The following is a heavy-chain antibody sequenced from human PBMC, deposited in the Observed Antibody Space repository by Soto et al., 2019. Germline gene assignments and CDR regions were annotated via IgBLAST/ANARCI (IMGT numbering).Heavy chain of an antibody. Sequence: SQTLSLTCAISGDSVSSNSAAWNWIRQSPSRGLEWLGRTYYRSKWYNDYAVSVKSRITINPDTSKNQFSLQLNSVTPEDTAVYYCARSPRSFLRVKYYGMDVWGQGATVTVSS. CDR3: ARSPRSFLRVKYYGMDV. D-gene: IGHD4-4*01. CDR1: GDSVSSNSAA. CDR2: TYYRSKWYN. J-gene: IGHJ6*02. V-gene: IGHV6-1*01.